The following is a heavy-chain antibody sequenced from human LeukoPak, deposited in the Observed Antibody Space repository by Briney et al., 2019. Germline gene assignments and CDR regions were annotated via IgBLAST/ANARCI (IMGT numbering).Heavy chain of an antibody. J-gene: IGHJ3*02. V-gene: IGHV3-30*02. Sequence: PGGSLRLSCAASGFTFSSYGMHWVRQAPGKGLEWVAFIRYDGSNKYYADSVKGRFTISRDNFKNTLYLQMNSLRAEDTAVYYCAKDSHYYGSGSYYKGAFDIWGQGTMVTVSS. CDR1: GFTFSSYG. D-gene: IGHD3-10*01. CDR2: IRYDGSNK. CDR3: AKDSHYYGSGSYYKGAFDI.